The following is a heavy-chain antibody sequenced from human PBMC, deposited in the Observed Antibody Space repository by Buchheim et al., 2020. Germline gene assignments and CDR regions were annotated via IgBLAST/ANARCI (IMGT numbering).Heavy chain of an antibody. V-gene: IGHV3-48*01. Sequence: VELLETGGDLVQPGGSLRLSCAASGFTFSLCSMNWVRQAPGKGLEWIANITGSGDIVYYADSVQGRFTISRDNAKNSLYLQMYSLNVDDTALYFCARTPGGGGTHYYNYLDSWGQGTL. CDR2: ITGSGDIV. CDR1: GFTFSLCS. J-gene: IGHJ4*02. D-gene: IGHD1-26*01. CDR3: ARTPGGGGTHYYNYLDS.